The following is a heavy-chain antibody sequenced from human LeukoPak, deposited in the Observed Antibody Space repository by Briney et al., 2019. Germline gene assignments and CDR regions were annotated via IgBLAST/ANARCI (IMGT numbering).Heavy chain of an antibody. D-gene: IGHD6-19*01. Sequence: GASVKVSCKASGYTFTRHYMHWVRQAPGQGLEWMGIINPSGGSPSHAQKFQGRVTMTRDMSPGQVPMVLGSLRSDGPAVYYLARDLGIAVAGPIDYWGQGTLVTVSS. V-gene: IGHV1-46*01. CDR3: ARDLGIAVAGPIDY. CDR1: GYTFTRHY. J-gene: IGHJ4*02. CDR2: INPSGGSP.